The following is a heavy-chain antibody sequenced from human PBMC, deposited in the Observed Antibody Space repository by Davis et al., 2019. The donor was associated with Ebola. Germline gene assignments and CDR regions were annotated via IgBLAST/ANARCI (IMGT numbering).Heavy chain of an antibody. J-gene: IGHJ6*03. CDR1: GFTFSSYG. CDR2: ISYDGSNK. Sequence: PGGSLRLSCAASGFTFSSYGMHWVRQAPGKGLEWVAVISYDGSNKYYADSVKGRFTISRDNSKNTLYLQMNSLRAEDTAVYYCAKDAIAARRLRYYYYYYMDVWGKGTTVTVSS. CDR3: AKDAIAARRLRYYYYYYMDV. V-gene: IGHV3-30*18. D-gene: IGHD6-6*01.